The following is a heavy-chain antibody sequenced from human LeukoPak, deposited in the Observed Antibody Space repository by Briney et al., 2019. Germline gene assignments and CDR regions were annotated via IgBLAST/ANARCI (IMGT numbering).Heavy chain of an antibody. J-gene: IGHJ4*02. V-gene: IGHV4-30-2*01. Sequence: SQTLSLTCAVSGGSISSGGYSWSWIRQPPGKGLEWIGYIYHSGSTYYNPPLKSRVTISVDRSKNQFSLKLSSVTAADTAVYYCARRSRFYDSSGYYYAELLDYWGQGTLVTVSS. CDR2: IYHSGST. CDR3: ARRSRFYDSSGYYYAELLDY. D-gene: IGHD3-22*01. CDR1: GGSISSGGYS.